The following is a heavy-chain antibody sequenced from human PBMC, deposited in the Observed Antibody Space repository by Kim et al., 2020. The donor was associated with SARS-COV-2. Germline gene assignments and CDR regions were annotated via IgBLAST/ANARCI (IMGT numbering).Heavy chain of an antibody. CDR3: ARDRQTYYDFWSGYPENYYYYGMDV. CDR1: GYTFTSYY. V-gene: IGHV1-46*01. J-gene: IGHJ6*02. Sequence: ASVKVSCKASGYTFTSYYMHWVRQAPGQGLEWMGIINPSGGSTSYAQKFQGRVTMTRDTSTSTVYMELSSLRSEDTAVYYCARDRQTYYDFWSGYPENYYYYGMDVWGQRTTVTVSS. D-gene: IGHD3-3*01. CDR2: INPSGGST.